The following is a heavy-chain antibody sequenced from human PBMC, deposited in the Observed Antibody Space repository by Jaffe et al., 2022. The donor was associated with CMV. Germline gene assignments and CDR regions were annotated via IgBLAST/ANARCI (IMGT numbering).Heavy chain of an antibody. D-gene: IGHD3-3*01. CDR3: ASARGFDFWGTFSPFDY. V-gene: IGHV3-21*02. CDR1: GFMFSNYI. CDR2: ISGSTSDT. Sequence: EVQLVQSGGGLVKPGGSLRLSCGASGFMFSNYIMNWVRQAPGKGLEWVSSISGSTSDTYYAESVKGRFTISRDNARNSLYLQMNSLRTEDTAVYYCASARGFDFWGTFSPFDYWGQGNLVTVSS. J-gene: IGHJ4*02.